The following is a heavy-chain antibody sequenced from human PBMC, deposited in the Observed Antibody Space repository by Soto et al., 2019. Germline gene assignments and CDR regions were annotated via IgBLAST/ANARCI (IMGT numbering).Heavy chain of an antibody. V-gene: IGHV1-18*01. CDR3: ARGARGIAAAGRRGYYFDY. D-gene: IGHD6-13*01. J-gene: IGHJ4*02. Sequence: QVQLVQSGAEVKKPGASVKVSCKASGYTFTSYGISWVRQAPGQGLEWMGWISAYNGNTNYAQKLQGRVTMTTDTSTSTAYMELRSLRSDDTAVYYCARGARGIAAAGRRGYYFDYWGQGTLVTVSS. CDR2: ISAYNGNT. CDR1: GYTFTSYG.